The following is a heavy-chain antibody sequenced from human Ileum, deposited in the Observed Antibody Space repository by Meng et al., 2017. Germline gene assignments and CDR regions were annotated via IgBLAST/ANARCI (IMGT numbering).Heavy chain of an antibody. V-gene: IGHV4-61*01. Sequence: QGQLGELGPVLVRPSETLSLSCSVSGDSVISGSYYWNWIRQSAGKGLEWIGYINYSGTAYYNASLGSRVSMSIDTSKNQFSLKLTSVTAADTAVYYCTRDQTSNGWGSFDSWGQGTLVTVSS. J-gene: IGHJ4*02. D-gene: IGHD7-27*01. CDR1: GDSVISGSYY. CDR3: TRDQTSNGWGSFDS. CDR2: INYSGTA.